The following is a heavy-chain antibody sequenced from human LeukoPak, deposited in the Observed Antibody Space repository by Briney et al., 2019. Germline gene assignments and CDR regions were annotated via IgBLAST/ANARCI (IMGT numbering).Heavy chain of an antibody. CDR2: MNTGNGNT. J-gene: IGHJ4*02. Sequence: ASVKVSCKASGYTFTAYPLHWVRQAPGQRLEWMGWMNTGNGNTVYSQRFQGRVSITRGTSASTAYMELSSLRSEDTAVYYCASSTTVTTSFDYWGQGTLVTVSS. D-gene: IGHD4-11*01. CDR1: GYTFTAYP. CDR3: ASSTTVTTSFDY. V-gene: IGHV1-3*04.